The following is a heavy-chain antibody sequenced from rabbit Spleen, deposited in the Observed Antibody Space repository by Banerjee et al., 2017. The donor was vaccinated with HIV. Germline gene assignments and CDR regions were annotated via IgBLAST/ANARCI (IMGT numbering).Heavy chain of an antibody. J-gene: IGHJ4*01. D-gene: IGHD2-1*01. V-gene: IGHV1S47*01. Sequence: QLVESGGGLVQPGGSLKLSCKASVLDDSGYGVSWVRQAPGKGLEWIGYIDPVFGITYYANWVNGRFSISRENAQNTVFLQMTSLTAADTATYFCARWGTVLDGALWGPGTLVTVS. CDR2: IDPVFGIT. CDR3: ARWGTVLDGAL. CDR1: VLDDSGYG.